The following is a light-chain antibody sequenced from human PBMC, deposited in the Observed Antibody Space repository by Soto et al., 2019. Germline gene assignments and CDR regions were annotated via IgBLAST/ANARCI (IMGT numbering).Light chain of an antibody. CDR2: ANS. Sequence: QSVLTQPPSVSGAPGQRVTISCTGSSSNIGTGNDVHWYQQLPGTAPKLLIFANSNRPSGVLHRFSGTKSGTSASLAISGLQADDEGDYFRVCYQSSVRGVVFGGGTKLTVL. CDR3: VCYQSSVRGVV. V-gene: IGLV1-40*01. CDR1: SSNIGTGND. J-gene: IGLJ2*01.